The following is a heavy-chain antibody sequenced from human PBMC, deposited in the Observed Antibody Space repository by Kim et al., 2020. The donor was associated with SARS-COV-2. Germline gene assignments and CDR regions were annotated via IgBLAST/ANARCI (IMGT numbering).Heavy chain of an antibody. J-gene: IGHJ4*02. Sequence: YNPSPKSRVTISADTSKSPFSLKLTSVTAADTAVYYCARSSTTVTSRFDFWGQGILVTVSS. CDR3: ARSSTTVTSRFDF. D-gene: IGHD4-17*01. V-gene: IGHV4-39*01.